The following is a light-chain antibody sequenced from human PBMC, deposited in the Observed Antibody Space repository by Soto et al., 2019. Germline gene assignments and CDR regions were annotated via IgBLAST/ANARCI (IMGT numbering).Light chain of an antibody. J-gene: IGLJ2*01. CDR2: EVI. CDR1: SSDVGSYNL. CDR3: SSYTSSSTLV. Sequence: QSALTQPASVSGSPGQSITISCTGTSSDVGSYNLVSWYQQHPGKAPKLMIYEVINRPSGVSNRFSGSKSGNTASLTISGLQAEDEADYYCSSYTSSSTLVFGGGTKVTVL. V-gene: IGLV2-14*02.